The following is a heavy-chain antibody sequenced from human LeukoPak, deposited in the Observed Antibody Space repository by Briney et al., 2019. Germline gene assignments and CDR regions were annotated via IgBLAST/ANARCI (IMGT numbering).Heavy chain of an antibody. V-gene: IGHV3-23*01. CDR1: GFTFSSYA. Sequence: GGSLRLSCAASGFTFSSYAMSWVRQAPGKGLEWVSAISGSGGSTYYADSVKGRFTISRDNSKNTLYLQMNSLRAEDTVVYYCAKDTIFGVETPDYWGQGTLVTVSS. CDR3: AKDTIFGVETPDY. D-gene: IGHD3-3*01. CDR2: ISGSGGST. J-gene: IGHJ4*02.